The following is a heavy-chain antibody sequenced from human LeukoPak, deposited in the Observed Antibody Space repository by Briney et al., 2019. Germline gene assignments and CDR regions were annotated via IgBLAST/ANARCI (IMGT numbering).Heavy chain of an antibody. CDR3: AREMATDDAFDI. D-gene: IGHD5-12*01. J-gene: IGHJ3*02. Sequence: GGSLRLSCAASGFTFSSYSMNWVRQAPGKGLEWVSSISSSSSYIYYADSVKGRFTISRDNAKNSLYLQMNSLRAEDTAVYYCAREMATDDAFDIWGQGTMVTVSS. CDR1: GFTFSSYS. CDR2: ISSSSSYI. V-gene: IGHV3-21*01.